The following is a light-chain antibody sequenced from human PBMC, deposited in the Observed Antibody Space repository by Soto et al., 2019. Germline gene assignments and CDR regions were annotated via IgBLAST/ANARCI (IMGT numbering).Light chain of an antibody. V-gene: IGKV1-39*01. Sequence: DIQMTQSPSSLSASLGDRVTITCRSSQPISTYLNWFRQKSGKAPKLLIHAASSLASGVPSRFSGSGSGTDFTLTISTLQPEDFATYYCQQSFRTPLTFGQGTKGEIK. CDR3: QQSFRTPLT. CDR1: QPISTY. J-gene: IGKJ1*01. CDR2: AAS.